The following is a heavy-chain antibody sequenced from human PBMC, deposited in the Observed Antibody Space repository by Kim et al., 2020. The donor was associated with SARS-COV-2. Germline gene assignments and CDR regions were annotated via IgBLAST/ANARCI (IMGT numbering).Heavy chain of an antibody. CDR3: ARDLMIAAAGPNPYYYYYGMDV. D-gene: IGHD6-13*01. V-gene: IGHV3-21*01. Sequence: GGSLRLSCAASGFTFSSYSMNWVRQAPGKGLEWVSSISSSSSYIYYADSVKGRFTISRDNAKNSLYLQMNSLRAEDTAVYYCARDLMIAAAGPNPYYYYYGMDVWGQGTTVTVSS. CDR2: ISSSSSYI. J-gene: IGHJ6*02. CDR1: GFTFSSYS.